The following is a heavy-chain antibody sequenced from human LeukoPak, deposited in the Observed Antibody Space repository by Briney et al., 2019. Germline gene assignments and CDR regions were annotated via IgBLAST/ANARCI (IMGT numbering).Heavy chain of an antibody. D-gene: IGHD3-10*01. CDR2: INHSGST. J-gene: IGHJ6*03. V-gene: IGHV4-34*01. Sequence: SETLSLTCAVYGGSFSGYYWSWIRQPPGKGLEWIGEINHSGSTNYNPSLKSRVTISVDTSKNQFSLKLSSVTAADTAVYYCARYYYGSGSPTHYYYYYYMDVWGKGTTVTVSS. CDR3: ARYYYGSGSPTHYYYYYYMDV. CDR1: GGSFSGYY.